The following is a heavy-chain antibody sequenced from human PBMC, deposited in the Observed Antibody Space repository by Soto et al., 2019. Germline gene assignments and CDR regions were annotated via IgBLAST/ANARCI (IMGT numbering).Heavy chain of an antibody. CDR3: ARERVEVTMVRGVITNYYHGMDV. D-gene: IGHD3-10*01. CDR1: GYTFTSYG. J-gene: IGHJ6*02. Sequence: ASVKVSCKASGYTFTSYGISWVRQAPGQGLEWMGWISAYNGNTNYAQKLQGRVTVTTDTATSTAYMELRSLRSDDTAVYYCARERVEVTMVRGVITNYYHGMDVWGQGTTVTVAS. CDR2: ISAYNGNT. V-gene: IGHV1-18*04.